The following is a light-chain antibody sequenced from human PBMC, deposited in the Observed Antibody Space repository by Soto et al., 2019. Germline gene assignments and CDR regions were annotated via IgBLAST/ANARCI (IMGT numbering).Light chain of an antibody. Sequence: QSVLTQPPSASGTPGQRVTISCSGHSSNIGSNYVYWYQQHPRRAPKFLIYRNNQRPSGVPDRFSGSKSGTSASLVISGLRSEHEADYYCAAWDDSLSGQVFGGGAKLTVL. J-gene: IGLJ2*01. CDR2: RNN. CDR1: SSNIGSNY. CDR3: AAWDDSLSGQV. V-gene: IGLV1-47*01.